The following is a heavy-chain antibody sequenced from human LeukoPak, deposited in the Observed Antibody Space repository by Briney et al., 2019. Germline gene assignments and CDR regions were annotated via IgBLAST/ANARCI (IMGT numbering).Heavy chain of an antibody. J-gene: IGHJ4*02. CDR2: IYSGGST. V-gene: IGHV3-53*05. Sequence: GGTLRLSCAASGFTVSSHYMSWVRQAPGKGLEWVSVIYSGGSTYYTDSVKGRFTISRDNSKNTLYLQMNSLRAEDTAVYYCAKDRSSSWYYFDYWGQGTLVTVSS. D-gene: IGHD6-13*01. CDR1: GFTVSSHY. CDR3: AKDRSSSWYYFDY.